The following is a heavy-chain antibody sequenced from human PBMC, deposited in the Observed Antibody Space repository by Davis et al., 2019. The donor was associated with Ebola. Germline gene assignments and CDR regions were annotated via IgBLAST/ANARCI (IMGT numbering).Heavy chain of an antibody. CDR2: TYYSSKWYN. CDR3: ARGWFKSGMDV. Sequence: PSETLSLTCAISGDSVSGGSGAWNCLRQSPSRGLEWLGRTYYSSKWYNNYAAYVKSRITINPDTSKNQSSLQLNSVTPEDTAIYYCARGWFKSGMDVWGQGTTVTVFS. J-gene: IGHJ6*02. D-gene: IGHD6-19*01. V-gene: IGHV6-1*01. CDR1: GDSVSGGSGA.